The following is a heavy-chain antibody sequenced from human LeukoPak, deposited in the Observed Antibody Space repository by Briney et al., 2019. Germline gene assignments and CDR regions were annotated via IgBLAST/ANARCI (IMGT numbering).Heavy chain of an antibody. D-gene: IGHD3-22*01. CDR2: IYHSGST. V-gene: IGHV4-39*07. CDR1: GGSISSSSYY. CDR3: ARAAGDYYDSSGYPYH. Sequence: SETLSLTCTVSGGSISSSSYYWGWIRQPPGKGLEWIGSIYHSGSTYYNPSLKSRVTISVDTSKNQFSLKLSSVTAADTAVYYCARAAGDYYDSSGYPYHWGQGTLVTVSS. J-gene: IGHJ4*02.